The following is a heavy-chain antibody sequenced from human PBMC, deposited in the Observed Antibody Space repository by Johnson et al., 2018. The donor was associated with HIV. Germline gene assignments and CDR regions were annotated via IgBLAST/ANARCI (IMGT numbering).Heavy chain of an antibody. J-gene: IGHJ3*02. CDR3: AKGITIFAVKSAVDI. D-gene: IGHD3-3*01. CDR2: ISYDGSNK. V-gene: IGHV3-30*18. Sequence: QVQVVESGGGVVRPGGSLRLSCAASGFTFSTYGMHWVRQAPGKGLEWVAVISYDGSNKYYADSVKGRFTISRDNSKNTFYLQMNSLRGEDTAVYYCAKGITIFAVKSAVDIWGQGTMVTVSS. CDR1: GFTFSTYG.